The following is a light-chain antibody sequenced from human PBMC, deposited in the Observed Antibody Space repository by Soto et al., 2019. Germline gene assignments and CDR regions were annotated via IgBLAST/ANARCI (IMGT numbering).Light chain of an antibody. CDR3: MQPLQTPWT. CDR1: QSLLHSNGYNY. J-gene: IGKJ1*01. CDR2: LGS. V-gene: IGKV2-28*01. Sequence: DIVMTQSPLSLPVTPGEPASISCRSSQSLLHSNGYNYLDWYLQKPGQSPQLLIYLGSNRASGVPDRFSGSGSGTDFTLKISRVEADDVGVYYCMQPLQTPWTFGQGTKVEIK.